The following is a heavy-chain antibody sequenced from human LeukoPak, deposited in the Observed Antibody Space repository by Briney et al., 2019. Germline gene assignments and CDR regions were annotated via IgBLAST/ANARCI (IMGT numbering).Heavy chain of an antibody. J-gene: IGHJ4*02. D-gene: IGHD6-19*01. CDR3: ARREQWLVGDDY. Sequence: ASVKVSCKASGYTFSIYGFSWVRQAPGQGLEWMGWISAYNGNTNYAQKLQGRVTMTTDTSTSTAYMELRSLRSDDTAVYYCARREQWLVGDDYWGQGTLVTVSS. CDR1: GYTFSIYG. CDR2: ISAYNGNT. V-gene: IGHV1-18*01.